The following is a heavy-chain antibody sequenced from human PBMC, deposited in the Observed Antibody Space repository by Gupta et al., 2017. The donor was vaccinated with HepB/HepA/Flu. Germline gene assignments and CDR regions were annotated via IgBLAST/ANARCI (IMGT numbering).Heavy chain of an antibody. CDR1: GYTFTEYG. J-gene: IGHJ6*03. V-gene: IGHV1-18*01. D-gene: IGHD1-7*01. CDR3: VRDFCCGTYSYMDV. CDR2: TSGFTATQ. Sequence: QVHLVQSGNEVKKRGASLRVSCKTSGYTFTEYGITWVRQAPGQGHDGMGRTSGFTATQNRVQMTHDRVTLSKAKSSTTDTLAFRDLSYDATDVYCCVRDFCCGTYSYMDVWGKGTRVTVSS.